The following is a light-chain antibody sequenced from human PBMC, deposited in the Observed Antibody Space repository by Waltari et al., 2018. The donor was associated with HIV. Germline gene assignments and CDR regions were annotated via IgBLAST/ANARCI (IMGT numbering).Light chain of an antibody. J-gene: IGLJ2*01. CDR3: YSTDSGGYPL. Sequence: SYELTQPPSVSVSPGQEARSTCSGDAFPNKYDYWYQQKLGPAPVLVIYEGSERPSVSPERFAGCSSGTMATFTISGAQVEDEADYYCYSTDSGGYPLFGGGTKLTVL. CDR1: AFPNKY. V-gene: IGLV3-10*01. CDR2: EGS.